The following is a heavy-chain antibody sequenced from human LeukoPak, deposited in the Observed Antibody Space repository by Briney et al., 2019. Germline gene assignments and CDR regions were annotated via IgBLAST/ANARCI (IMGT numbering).Heavy chain of an antibody. J-gene: IGHJ4*02. V-gene: IGHV1-18*01. CDR3: ARDPRYCSSTSCLFGGYFDY. Sequence: ASVKVSCKASGYTFTSYGISWVRQAPEQGLEWMGRISAYDGNTNYAQKLQGRVTMTTDTSTSTAYMELRSLRSDDTAVYYCARDPRYCSSTSCLFGGYFDYWGQGTLVTVSS. CDR1: GYTFTSYG. D-gene: IGHD2-2*01. CDR2: ISAYDGNT.